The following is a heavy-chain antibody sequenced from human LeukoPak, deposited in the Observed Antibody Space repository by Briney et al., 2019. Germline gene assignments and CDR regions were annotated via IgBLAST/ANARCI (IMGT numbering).Heavy chain of an antibody. D-gene: IGHD2-15*01. J-gene: IGHJ6*03. Sequence: SETLSLTCAVSGYSISIGYYWGWIRQPPGKGLEWIGSMYHSGSTYYNPSLKSRVTISVDTSKNQFSLKLSSVTAADTAVYYCARAPTQDYYYYYYMDVWGKGTTVTVSS. CDR3: ARAPTQDYYYYYYMDV. V-gene: IGHV4-38-2*01. CDR1: GYSISIGYY. CDR2: MYHSGST.